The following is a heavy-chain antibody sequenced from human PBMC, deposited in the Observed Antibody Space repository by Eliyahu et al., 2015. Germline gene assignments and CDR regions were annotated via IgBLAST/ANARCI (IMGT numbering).Heavy chain of an antibody. D-gene: IGHD2-15*01. CDR3: ARVYSGSPEYGMDV. Sequence: QEQLVESGGGVVQPGRSLXLXCTAXGFXFXSYAIHWVRQAPGKGLEWVAVISYDGSNKDYANSVKGRFTISRDNSKNMVYLQMNSLRDEDTGVYYCARVYSGSPEYGMDVWGQGTTVTVSS. V-gene: IGHV3-30-3*01. CDR2: ISYDGSNK. J-gene: IGHJ6*02. CDR1: GFXFXSYA.